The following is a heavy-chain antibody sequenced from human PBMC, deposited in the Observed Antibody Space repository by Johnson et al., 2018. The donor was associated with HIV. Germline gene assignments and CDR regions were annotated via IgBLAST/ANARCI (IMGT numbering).Heavy chain of an antibody. Sequence: QVQLVESGGGVVQPGRSLRLSCASSGFTFSSYAMHWVRQAPGKGLEWVAVISYDGSNKYYADSVKGRFTISRDNSTNTLYLQMNSLRAEDTAVYYWASSAPGLLPNDAFDIWGQGTMVTVSS. CDR3: ASSAPGLLPNDAFDI. V-gene: IGHV3-30*04. CDR1: GFTFSSYA. D-gene: IGHD2-15*01. J-gene: IGHJ3*02. CDR2: ISYDGSNK.